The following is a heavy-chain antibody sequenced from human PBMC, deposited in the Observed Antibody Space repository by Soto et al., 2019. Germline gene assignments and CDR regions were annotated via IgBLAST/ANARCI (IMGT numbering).Heavy chain of an antibody. J-gene: IGHJ4*02. D-gene: IGHD5-12*01. CDR3: ASLSLGYSGYDNFDY. CDR2: IIPIFGTA. CDR1: GGTFSSYA. V-gene: IGHV1-69*13. Sequence: GASVKVSCKASGGTFSSYAISWVRQAPGQGLEWMGGIIPIFGTANYAQKFQGRVTITADESTSTAYMELSSLRSEDTAVCYCASLSLGYSGYDNFDYWGQGTLVTVSS.